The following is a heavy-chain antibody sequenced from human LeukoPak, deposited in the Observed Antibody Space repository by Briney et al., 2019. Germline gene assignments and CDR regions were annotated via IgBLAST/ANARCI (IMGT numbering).Heavy chain of an antibody. J-gene: IGHJ4*02. CDR3: ATIGLGYCSSTSCSGDY. CDR1: GYTLTELS. Sequence: GASVKVSCKVSGYTLTELSMHWVRQAPGKGLEWMGGFDPEDGETIYAQKFQGRVTMTEDTSTDTAYMELSSLRSEDTAVYYCATIGLGYCSSTSCSGDYWGQGTLVTVSS. CDR2: FDPEDGET. V-gene: IGHV1-24*01. D-gene: IGHD2-2*01.